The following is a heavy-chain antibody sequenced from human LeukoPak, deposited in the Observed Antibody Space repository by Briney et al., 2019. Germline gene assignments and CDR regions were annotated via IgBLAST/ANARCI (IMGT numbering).Heavy chain of an antibody. V-gene: IGHV4-39*01. D-gene: IGHD3-3*01. Sequence: PSETLSLTCTVSGGSISSSSYYWGWIRQPPVKGLEWIGSMYYSGSSYYNPSLKSRVTISVDTSKNLFSLKLSSVTAADTAVYYCARLGVTFDIWGQGTMVTVS. CDR3: ARLGVTFDI. J-gene: IGHJ3*02. CDR1: GGSISSSSYY. CDR2: MYYSGSS.